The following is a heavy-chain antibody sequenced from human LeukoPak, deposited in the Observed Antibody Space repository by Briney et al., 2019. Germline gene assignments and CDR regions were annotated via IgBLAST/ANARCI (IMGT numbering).Heavy chain of an antibody. J-gene: IGHJ1*01. CDR3: ATYAGSYSKYFQH. D-gene: IGHD3-10*01. CDR2: IDPSDSYT. CDR1: GYSFTTYW. Sequence: GESLKISCKGSGYSFTTYWITWVRQMPGKGLEWMGRIDPSDSYTNYSPSFQGHFTISADKSISTAYLQWSSLKASDTAMYFCATYAGSYSKYFQHWGQGTLVTVSS. V-gene: IGHV5-10-1*01.